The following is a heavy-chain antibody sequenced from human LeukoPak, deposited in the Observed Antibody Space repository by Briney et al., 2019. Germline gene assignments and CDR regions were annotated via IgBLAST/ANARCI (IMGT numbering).Heavy chain of an antibody. D-gene: IGHD3-22*01. CDR2: IYYSGGT. V-gene: IGHV4-39*01. J-gene: IGHJ4*02. CDR1: GGSISSSTYY. Sequence: PSETLSLTCSVSGGSISSSTYYWGWIRQPPGKGLEWIGSIYYSGGTYYNPSLKSRVTISVDTSKNQFSLKLSSVTAADTAVYYCASGVDSSGHTFDYWGQGTLVTVSS. CDR3: ASGVDSSGHTFDY.